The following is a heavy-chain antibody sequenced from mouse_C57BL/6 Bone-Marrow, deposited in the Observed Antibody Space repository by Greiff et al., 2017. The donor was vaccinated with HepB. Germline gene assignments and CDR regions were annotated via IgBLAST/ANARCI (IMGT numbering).Heavy chain of an antibody. CDR2: ISYDGSN. D-gene: IGHD1-1*01. Sequence: EVQRVESGPGLVKPSQSLSLTCSVTGYSITSGYYWNWIRQFPGNKLEWMGYISYDGSNNYNPSLKNRISITRDTSKNQFFLKLNSVTTEDTATYYCARGRITTVVDRFAYWGQGTLVTVSA. CDR3: ARGRITTVVDRFAY. J-gene: IGHJ3*01. V-gene: IGHV3-6*01. CDR1: GYSITSGYY.